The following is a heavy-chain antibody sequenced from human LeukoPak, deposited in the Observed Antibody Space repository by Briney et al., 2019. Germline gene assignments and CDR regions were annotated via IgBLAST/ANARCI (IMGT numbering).Heavy chain of an antibody. D-gene: IGHD3-22*01. CDR1: GYTFTSYY. Sequence: AASVKVSCTASGYTFTSYYMHWVRQAPGQGLEWMGIINPSGGSTSHAQKFQGRVTMTRDTSTSTVYMELSSLRSEDTAVYYCARGLHYDSSGYYSQGYWGQGTLVTVSS. V-gene: IGHV1-46*01. CDR3: ARGLHYDSSGYYSQGY. J-gene: IGHJ4*02. CDR2: INPSGGST.